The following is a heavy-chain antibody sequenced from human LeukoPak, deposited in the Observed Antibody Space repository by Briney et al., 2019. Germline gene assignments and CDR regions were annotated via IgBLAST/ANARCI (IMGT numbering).Heavy chain of an antibody. CDR1: GGSISSGGYS. D-gene: IGHD5-12*01. V-gene: IGHV4-30-2*01. J-gene: IGHJ5*02. CDR3: ARVLSRGLHNWFDP. CDR2: IYHSGST. Sequence: PSQTLSLTCAVSGGSISSGGYSWSWIRQPPGKGLEWIGYIYHSGSTYYNPSLKSRVTISVDRSKNQFSLKLSSVTAADTAVYYCARVLSRGLHNWFDPWGQGTLVTVSS.